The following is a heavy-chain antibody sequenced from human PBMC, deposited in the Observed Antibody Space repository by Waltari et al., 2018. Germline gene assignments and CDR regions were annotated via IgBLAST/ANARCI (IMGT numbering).Heavy chain of an antibody. CDR1: GFTLSRYG. D-gene: IGHD2-15*01. CDR3: AMEGGGPVFYYYYYMDV. CDR2: IRYDGRSK. V-gene: IGHV3-30*02. J-gene: IGHJ6*03. Sequence: QVQLVESGGGVVQPGGSLRLSCAESGFTLSRYGIHWVRQVPGKGLEWVALIRYDGRSKNYADSVKGRFTVSKDNFRNIFYLQMNSLRVEDTAEYFCAMEGGGPVFYYYYYMDVWGKGATVTVSS.